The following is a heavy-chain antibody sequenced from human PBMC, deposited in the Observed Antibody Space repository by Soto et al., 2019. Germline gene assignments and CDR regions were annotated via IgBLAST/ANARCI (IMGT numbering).Heavy chain of an antibody. V-gene: IGHV4-34*01. J-gene: IGHJ6*02. CDR1: GGSFSGYY. CDR2: INHSGST. CDR3: ARGWHILTGYYRRGNYYYGMDV. Sequence: SETLSLTCAVYGGSFSGYYWSWIRQPPGKGLEWIGEINHSGSTNYNPSLKSRVTISVDTSKNQFSLKLSSVTAADTAVYYCARGWHILTGYYRRGNYYYGMDVWGQGTTVTVSS. D-gene: IGHD3-9*01.